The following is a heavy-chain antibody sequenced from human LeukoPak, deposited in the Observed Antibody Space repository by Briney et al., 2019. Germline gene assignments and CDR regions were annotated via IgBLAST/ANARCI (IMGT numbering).Heavy chain of an antibody. Sequence: SETLSLXCTVSGGSISSSSYYWGWIRQPPGKGLEWIGSIYYSGSTYYNPSLKSRVAISVDTSKNQFSLKLSSVTAADTAVYYCARHSAGNNWNFDYWGQGTLVTVSS. CDR1: GGSISSSSYY. J-gene: IGHJ4*02. D-gene: IGHD1-20*01. CDR2: IYYSGST. V-gene: IGHV4-39*01. CDR3: ARHSAGNNWNFDY.